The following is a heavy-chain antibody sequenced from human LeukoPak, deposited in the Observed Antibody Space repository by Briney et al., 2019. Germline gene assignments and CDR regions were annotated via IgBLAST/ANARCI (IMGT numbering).Heavy chain of an antibody. D-gene: IGHD3-10*01. J-gene: IGHJ4*02. CDR1: GGSISNGSYY. CDR2: IYTSGST. V-gene: IGHV4-61*02. Sequence: SETLSLTCTVSGGSISNGSYYWSWIRQPAGKGLEWIGRIYTSGSTNYNPSLKSRVTISVDTSKNQFSLKLSSVTAADTAVYYCARDLYYGSGSQFDYWGQGTLVTVSS. CDR3: ARDLYYGSGSQFDY.